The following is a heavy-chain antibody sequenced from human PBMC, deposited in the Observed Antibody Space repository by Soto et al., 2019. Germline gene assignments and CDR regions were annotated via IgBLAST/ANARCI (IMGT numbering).Heavy chain of an antibody. CDR3: ARQIVGGRGFRDYYYGMDV. V-gene: IGHV4-39*01. D-gene: IGHD1-26*01. Sequence: SETLSLTCTVSGGSISSSSYYWGWIRQPPGKGLEWIGSIYYSGSTYYNPSLKSRVTISVDTSKNQFSLKLSSVTAADTAVYYCARQIVGGRGFRDYYYGMDVWGQGTTVTVSS. CDR1: GGSISSSSYY. J-gene: IGHJ6*02. CDR2: IYYSGST.